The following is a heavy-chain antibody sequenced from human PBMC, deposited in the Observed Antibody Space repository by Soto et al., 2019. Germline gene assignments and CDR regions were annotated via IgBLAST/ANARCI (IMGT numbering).Heavy chain of an antibody. CDR2: ISSSSSYI. Sequence: GGSLRLSCAASGFTFSSYSMNWFRQAPGKGLEWVSSISSSSSYIYYADSVKGRFTISRDNAKNSLYLQMNSLRAEDTAVYYCARFPMYYYDSSGPIGYWGQGTLVTVSS. V-gene: IGHV3-21*01. J-gene: IGHJ4*02. CDR3: ARFPMYYYDSSGPIGY. CDR1: GFTFSSYS. D-gene: IGHD3-22*01.